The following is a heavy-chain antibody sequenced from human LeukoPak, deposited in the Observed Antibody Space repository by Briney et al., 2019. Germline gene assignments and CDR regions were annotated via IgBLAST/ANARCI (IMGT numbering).Heavy chain of an antibody. D-gene: IGHD2-2*02. CDR2: ISAYNGNT. CDR3: ARGRLYKGLPNYYYMDV. V-gene: IGHV1-18*01. Sequence: GASVKVSCKASGGTFSSYAISWVRQAPGQGLEWMGWISAYNGNTNYAQKLQGRVTMTTDTSTSTAYMELRSLRSDDTAVYYCARGRLYKGLPNYYYMDVWGKGTTVTVPS. J-gene: IGHJ6*03. CDR1: GGTFSSYA.